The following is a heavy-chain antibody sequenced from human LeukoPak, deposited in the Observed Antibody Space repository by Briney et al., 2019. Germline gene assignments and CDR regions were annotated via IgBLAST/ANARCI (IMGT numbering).Heavy chain of an antibody. Sequence: GGSLRLSCAASGFTFSDYYMSWIRQAPGKGLEWVSYISTSDGTIYYADSVKGRFTISRDNAKNSLYLQMNSLRAEDTAVYYCARDRGYGDHYYYYAMDVWGQGTTVTVSS. V-gene: IGHV3-11*04. CDR1: GFTFSDYY. CDR3: ARDRGYGDHYYYYAMDV. J-gene: IGHJ6*02. CDR2: ISTSDGTI. D-gene: IGHD4-17*01.